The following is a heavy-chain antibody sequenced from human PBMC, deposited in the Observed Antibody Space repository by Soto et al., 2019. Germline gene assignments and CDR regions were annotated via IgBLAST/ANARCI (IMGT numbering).Heavy chain of an antibody. Sequence: AAVKLTSKASVYTFTSTGMSWGLQAPAQELEWMGWISAHTGSSEYAHRFQGRVTMTTARSTSTAYMELSSLRSEDTAVYYCAGAVYGFQTPPYAMD. J-gene: IGHJ6*01. CDR3: AGAVYGFQTPPYAMD. CDR2: ISAHTGSS. D-gene: IGHD1-20*01. V-gene: IGHV1-18*04. CDR1: VYTFTSTG.